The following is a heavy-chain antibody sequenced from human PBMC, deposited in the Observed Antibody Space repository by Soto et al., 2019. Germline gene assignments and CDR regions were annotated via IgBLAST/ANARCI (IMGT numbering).Heavy chain of an antibody. V-gene: IGHV3-23*01. Sequence: PGWSLRLSCAVSGFTFSSYALSWVRQPPGKGLEWVSSISGSGGSTYYADSVKGRFSISKDNSKNTLYLQMNGLRTDDTAVYYCAKDPASTGDRPRFDPWGQGNLVTVSX. CDR3: AKDPASTGDRPRFDP. J-gene: IGHJ5*02. CDR1: GFTFSSYA. CDR2: ISGSGGST. D-gene: IGHD4-4*01.